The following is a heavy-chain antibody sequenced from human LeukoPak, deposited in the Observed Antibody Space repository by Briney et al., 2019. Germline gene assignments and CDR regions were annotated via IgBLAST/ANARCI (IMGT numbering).Heavy chain of an antibody. J-gene: IGHJ4*02. D-gene: IGHD5-24*01. Sequence: GGALRLSCGASGVTFISYAMHWVRHAPGERGEWGAEILYDGSNKYYADSVKGRFTISRDHSKNTLYLQMNSLRAEDTAVYYCERDPEMATILILYYFVCWGQGTLVSVCS. CDR3: ERDPEMATILILYYFVC. V-gene: IGHV3-30-3*01. CDR2: ILYDGSNK. CDR1: GVTFISYA.